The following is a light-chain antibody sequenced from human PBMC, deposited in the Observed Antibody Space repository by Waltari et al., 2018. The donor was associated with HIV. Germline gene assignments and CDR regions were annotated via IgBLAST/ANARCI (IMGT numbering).Light chain of an antibody. CDR1: SSDVGSYNL. CDR2: EVS. CDR3: CSYAGSSTFVV. Sequence: QSALTQPASVSGSPGQSITISCTGTSSDVGSYNLVSWYQQHPGKAPKIMSYEVSKRPSGVSNRFSGSKSGNTASLTISGLQAEDEADYYCCSYAGSSTFVVFGGGTKLTVL. V-gene: IGLV2-23*02. J-gene: IGLJ2*01.